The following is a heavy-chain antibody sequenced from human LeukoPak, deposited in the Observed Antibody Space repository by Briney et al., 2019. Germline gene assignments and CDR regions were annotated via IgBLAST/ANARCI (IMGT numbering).Heavy chain of an antibody. CDR3: TFSSYGDHVGVDAFDI. CDR2: INRDGSST. D-gene: IGHD4-17*01. Sequence: GGSLRLSCAASGFTFSTYWMHWVRQAPGKGLVWVSRINRDGSSTNYADSVKGRFTISRDNAKNTVYLQMNSLSAEDTAMYYCTFSSYGDHVGVDAFDIWGQGTMVTVSS. V-gene: IGHV3-74*01. J-gene: IGHJ3*02. CDR1: GFTFSTYW.